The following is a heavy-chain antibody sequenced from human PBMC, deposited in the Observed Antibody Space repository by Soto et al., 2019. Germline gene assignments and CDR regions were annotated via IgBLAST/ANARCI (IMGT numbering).Heavy chain of an antibody. V-gene: IGHV3-7*03. CDR2: IKKDGSEK. CDR1: GFTFSSYW. J-gene: IGHJ4*02. CDR3: ARGLLTFGGVIVVAFDF. Sequence: LRLSCEASGFTFSSYWMSWVRQAPGKGLEWVANIKKDGSEKFYVDSVMGRFAISRDNAKNSLYLQMDSLRADDTAVYYCARGLLTFGGVIVVAFDFWGLGTLVTVSS. D-gene: IGHD3-16*02.